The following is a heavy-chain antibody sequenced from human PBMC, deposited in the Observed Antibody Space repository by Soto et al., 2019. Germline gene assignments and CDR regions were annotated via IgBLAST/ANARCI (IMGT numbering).Heavy chain of an antibody. Sequence: ASVKVSCKASGYTFTRYNVHWVRQAPGQGLEWMAIINPSGGTTYYVQKFEGRVTLTTDTSTSTVYMELSSLRSDDTAVYYCARVRGGGSEYFLDYWGQATLVTVSS. V-gene: IGHV1-46*01. J-gene: IGHJ4*02. D-gene: IGHD2-15*01. CDR3: ARVRGGGSEYFLDY. CDR1: GYTFTRYN. CDR2: INPSGGTT.